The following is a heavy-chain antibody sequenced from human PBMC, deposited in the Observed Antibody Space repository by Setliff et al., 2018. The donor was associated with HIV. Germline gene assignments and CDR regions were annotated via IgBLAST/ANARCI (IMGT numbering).Heavy chain of an antibody. CDR3: ARGVADLDY. CDR2: IEQDGSAK. V-gene: IGHV3-7*03. Sequence: GGSLRLSCAASGFTFSDYWMTWVRQAPGKGLEWVANIEQDGSAKYYVDSVKGRFTISRDNAKNSMSLQMKSLRAEDTAVYYCARGVADLDYWGQGTLVTV. CDR1: GFTFSDYW. J-gene: IGHJ4*02. D-gene: IGHD6-19*01.